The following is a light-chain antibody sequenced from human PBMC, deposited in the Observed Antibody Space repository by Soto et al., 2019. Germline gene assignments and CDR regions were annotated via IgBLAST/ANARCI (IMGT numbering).Light chain of an antibody. J-gene: IGKJ1*01. CDR1: QGIKND. CDR3: QHYNSYSEA. V-gene: IGKV1-17*01. Sequence: DIQMTQSPSSLSASVGDGFTITWRASQGIKNDLAWYQQKPGKAPKRLIYAVSSLQSEVPSRFSGSGSGTEFTLTISSLQPDDFATYYCQHYNSYSEAFGQGTKVDIK. CDR2: AVS.